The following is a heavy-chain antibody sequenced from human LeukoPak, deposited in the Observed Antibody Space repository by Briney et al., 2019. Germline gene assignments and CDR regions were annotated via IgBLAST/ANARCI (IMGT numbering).Heavy chain of an antibody. CDR1: GGSFSGYY. CDR3: ARLLRWHPRVGYYYMDV. J-gene: IGHJ6*03. D-gene: IGHD4-23*01. Sequence: SETLSLTCAVYGGSFSGYYWSWIRQPPGKGLEWIGEINHSGSTNYNPSLKSRVTISVDTFKNQFSLKLSSVTAADTAVYYCARLLRWHPRVGYYYMDVWGKGTTVTVSS. CDR2: INHSGST. V-gene: IGHV4-34*01.